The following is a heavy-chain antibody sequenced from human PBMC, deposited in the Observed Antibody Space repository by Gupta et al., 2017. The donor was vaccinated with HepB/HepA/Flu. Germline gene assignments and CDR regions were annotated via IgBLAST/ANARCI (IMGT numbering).Heavy chain of an antibody. J-gene: IGHJ6*02. D-gene: IGHD6-6*01. Sequence: QVQLQQWGAGLLKPSETLSLTGAVYGGSFSGYYWSGIRQPPGKGLEWIGEINHSGSTNYNPARKSRVTISVDTAKNQFSLKLSSVTAADTAVYYCARGRSSRYYYGMDVWGQGTTVTVSS. CDR3: ARGRSSRYYYGMDV. V-gene: IGHV4-34*01. CDR2: INHSGST. CDR1: GGSFSGYY.